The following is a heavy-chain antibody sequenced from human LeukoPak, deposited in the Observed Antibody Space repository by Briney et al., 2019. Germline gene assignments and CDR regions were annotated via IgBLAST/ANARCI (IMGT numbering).Heavy chain of an antibody. Sequence: PGGSLRLSCGASGFSFSSNWMSWVRQAPGRGLEWVANIKQDGSEKHYVDSVKGRFTISRDNGKNSLYLQMNSLRAEDTAAYYCAREKGIMVREMALDIWGQGTMVTVSS. J-gene: IGHJ3*02. D-gene: IGHD3-10*01. V-gene: IGHV3-7*03. CDR1: GFSFSSNW. CDR3: AREKGIMVREMALDI. CDR2: IKQDGSEK.